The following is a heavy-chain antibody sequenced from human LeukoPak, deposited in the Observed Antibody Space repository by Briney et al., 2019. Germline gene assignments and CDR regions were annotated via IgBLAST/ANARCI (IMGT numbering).Heavy chain of an antibody. CDR1: SGSFCGYH. CDR2: INHSGSN. J-gene: IGHJ4*02. V-gene: IGHV4-34*01. Sequence: SENLSLTCAVYSGSFCGYHWMWIRQPPGKGLEWIGEINHSGSNNSNTSLKSRVTISVDTPKNQFSLKLSSVAAADAAVYYCARVYFDWLLRRGHFDYWGQGTLVTVSS. CDR3: ARVYFDWLLRRGHFDY. D-gene: IGHD3-9*01.